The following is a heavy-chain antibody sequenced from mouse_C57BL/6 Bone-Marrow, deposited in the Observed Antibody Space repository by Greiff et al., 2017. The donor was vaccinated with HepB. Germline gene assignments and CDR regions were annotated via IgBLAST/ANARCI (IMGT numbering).Heavy chain of an antibody. V-gene: IGHV5-4*01. CDR1: GFTFSSYA. CDR2: ISDGGSYT. J-gene: IGHJ4*01. Sequence: EVQRVESGGGLVKPGGSLKLSCAASGFTFSSYAMSWVRQTPEKRLEWVATISDGGSYTYYPDNVKGRFTISRDNANNNLYLQMSHLKSEDTAMYYCARDVYYAMDYWGQGTSATVSS. CDR3: ARDVYYAMDY.